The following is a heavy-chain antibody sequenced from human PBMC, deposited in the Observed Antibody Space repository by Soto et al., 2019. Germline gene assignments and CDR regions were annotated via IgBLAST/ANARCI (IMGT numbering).Heavy chain of an antibody. CDR2: IDPDGGST. J-gene: IGHJ4*02. CDR1: GYSFTSYF. V-gene: IGHV1-46*01. CDR3: ASLIGVDTLRDY. D-gene: IGHD3-3*01. Sequence: QVQLVQSGAEVKKPGASVKISCKASGYSFTSYFMHWVRQAPGQGPEWMGIIDPDGGSTSYAQKFQGRVTMTTETSTSTVYVELSSLRSEDTAVYYCASLIGVDTLRDYWGQGTLVTVSS.